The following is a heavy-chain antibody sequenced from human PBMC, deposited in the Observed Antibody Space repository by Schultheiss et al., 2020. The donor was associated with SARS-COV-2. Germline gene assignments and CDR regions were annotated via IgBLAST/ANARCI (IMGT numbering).Heavy chain of an antibody. CDR1: SGSISSGNYY. Sequence: SETLSLTCTVSSGSISSGNYYWNWIRQPAGKGLEWIGRIFTSGGTDYNPSLKSRVTISVDTSKNQFSLNLNSVTASDTAIYYCARVLKYNWNYGHFDYWGQGTLVTVSS. CDR2: IFTSGGT. V-gene: IGHV4-61*02. J-gene: IGHJ4*02. D-gene: IGHD1-7*01. CDR3: ARVLKYNWNYGHFDY.